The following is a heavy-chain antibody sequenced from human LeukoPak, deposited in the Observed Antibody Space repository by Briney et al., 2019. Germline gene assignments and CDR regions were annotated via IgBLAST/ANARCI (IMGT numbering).Heavy chain of an antibody. J-gene: IGHJ5*02. CDR3: AKDDQVWFGELLLNWFDP. D-gene: IGHD3-10*01. V-gene: IGHV3-23*01. CDR1: GFTFSSYA. CDR2: ISAGGDST. Sequence: GGSLRLSCAASGFTFSSYAMSWVRQAPGKGLEWVSGISAGGDSTYYADSVKGRFTISRDNFKNTLYVQMNSLRAEDTAVYYCAKDDQVWFGELLLNWFDPWGQGTLVTVSS.